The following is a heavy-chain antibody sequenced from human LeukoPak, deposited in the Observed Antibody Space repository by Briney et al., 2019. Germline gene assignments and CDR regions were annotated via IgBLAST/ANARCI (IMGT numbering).Heavy chain of an antibody. CDR1: GFTFSSYG. V-gene: IGHV3-30*03. J-gene: IGHJ5*02. CDR2: ISYDGSNK. CDR3: ARDVMSTGTQGWFDP. Sequence: GGSLRLSCAASGFTFSSYGMHWVRQAPGKGLEWVAVISYDGSNKYYADSVKGRFTISRDNSKNTMYLQMNSLRAEDTAVYYCARDVMSTGTQGWFDPWGRGTLVTVSS. D-gene: IGHD1-1*01.